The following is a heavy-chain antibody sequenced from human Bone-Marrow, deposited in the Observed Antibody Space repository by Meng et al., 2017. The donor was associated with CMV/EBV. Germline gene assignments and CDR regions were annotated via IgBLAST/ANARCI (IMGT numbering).Heavy chain of an antibody. D-gene: IGHD1-26*01. CDR2: INPNSGGT. Sequence: ASVKVSCKASGYTFTGYYMHWVRQAPGQGLEWMGWINPNSGGTNYAQKFQGRVTMTRDTSISTAYMELSRLRSDDTAVYYCARDLWELLPTDGMDVWGQGTTVTVPS. CDR1: GYTFTGYY. V-gene: IGHV1-2*02. J-gene: IGHJ6*02. CDR3: ARDLWELLPTDGMDV.